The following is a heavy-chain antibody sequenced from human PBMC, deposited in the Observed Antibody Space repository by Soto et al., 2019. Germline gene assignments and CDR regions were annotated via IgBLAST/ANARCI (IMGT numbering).Heavy chain of an antibody. V-gene: IGHV1-69*06. CDR2: IIPIFGTA. J-gene: IGHJ6*02. Sequence: SVKVSCKASGGTFSSYAISWVRQAPGQGLEWMGGIIPIFGTANYAQKFRGRVTITADKSTSTAYMELSNLRSEDTAVYYCARVGQNYYYYYGMDVWGQGTTVTSP. CDR1: GGTFSSYA. CDR3: ARVGQNYYYYYGMDV.